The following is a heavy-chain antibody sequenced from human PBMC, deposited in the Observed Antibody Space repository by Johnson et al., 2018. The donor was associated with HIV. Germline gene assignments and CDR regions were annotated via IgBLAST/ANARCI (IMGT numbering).Heavy chain of an antibody. D-gene: IGHD1-26*01. CDR3: TTGPVGATRVGGAFDT. J-gene: IGHJ3*02. CDR2: IKSLKDGGTT. CDR1: GFTFNRAW. V-gene: IGHV3-15*01. Sequence: VQLVESGGGLVKPGGSLRVSCEASGFTFNRAWMSWVRQGPGKGLEWVGRIKSLKDGGTTDYSAPGRGRFTISRDDSKNTLYLLMNSLKTEDTAVYYCTTGPVGATRVGGAFDTWGQGTRVTVSS.